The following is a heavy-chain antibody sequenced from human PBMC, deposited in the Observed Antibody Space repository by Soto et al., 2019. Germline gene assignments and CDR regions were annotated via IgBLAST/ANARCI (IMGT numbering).Heavy chain of an antibody. J-gene: IGHJ4*02. CDR2: ISSSSSYI. Sequence: EVQLVESGGGLVKPGGSLRLSCAASGFTFSSYSMNWVRQAPGKGREWVSSISSSSSYIYYADSVKGRFTISRDNAKNSLYLQMNSLRAEDTAVYYWARDLGPVPAAIPLDYWGQGTLVTVSS. D-gene: IGHD2-2*01. V-gene: IGHV3-21*01. CDR1: GFTFSSYS. CDR3: ARDLGPVPAAIPLDY.